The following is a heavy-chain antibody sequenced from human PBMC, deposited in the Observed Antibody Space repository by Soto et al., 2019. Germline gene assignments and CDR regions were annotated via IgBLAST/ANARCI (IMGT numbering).Heavy chain of an antibody. CDR2: IGAAGDT. CDR3: ARGLLGPGHSCYGFYV. Sequence: PGGSLRLSCAASGFTFSNYDMHWVRQAKGKGLEWLSGIGAAGDTFYPGSVSGRFTISRENAKNSLNLQINSLRAGDTAVYFCARGLLGPGHSCYGFYVWGPGTAVPVS. CDR1: GFTFSNYD. V-gene: IGHV3-13*01. D-gene: IGHD7-27*01. J-gene: IGHJ6*02.